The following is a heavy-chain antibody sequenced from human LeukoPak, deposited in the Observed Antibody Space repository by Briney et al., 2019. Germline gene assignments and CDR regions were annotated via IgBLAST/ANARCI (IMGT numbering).Heavy chain of an antibody. CDR2: ISYDGSNK. J-gene: IGHJ4*02. V-gene: IGHV3-30*18. CDR3: AKDLVGATGGFDY. Sequence: PGRSLRLSCAASGFTFSSYGMHWVRQAPGKGLEWVAVISYDGSNKYYADSVKGRFTISRDNSKNTLYLQMNSLRAEDTAVYYCAKDLVGATGGFDYWGQGTLVTVSS. CDR1: GFTFSSYG. D-gene: IGHD1-26*01.